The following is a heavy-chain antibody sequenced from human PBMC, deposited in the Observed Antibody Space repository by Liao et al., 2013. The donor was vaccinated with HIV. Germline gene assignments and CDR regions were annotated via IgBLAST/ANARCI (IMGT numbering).Heavy chain of an antibody. CDR2: SVAMGPP. V-gene: IGHV4-4*07. CDR3: AKYLGSDGFDP. J-gene: IGHJ5*02. CDR1: GASISTFC. Sequence: QLQLQESGPGLVKPSETLSLTCTVSGASISTFCSTWIRHPAGKGLEWIGVSVAMGPPNYNPSLKSRLTMSIDTSKNQISLKLSSVTAADTALYYCAKYLGSDGFDPWGQGTLVTVSS. D-gene: IGHD3-10*01.